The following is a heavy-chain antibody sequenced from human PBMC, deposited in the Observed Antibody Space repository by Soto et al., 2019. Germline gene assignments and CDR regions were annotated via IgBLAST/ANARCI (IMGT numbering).Heavy chain of an antibody. V-gene: IGHV4-30-4*01. CDR2: IYYSGST. CDR1: GGSITNTDYY. J-gene: IGHJ6*02. Sequence: ASETLSLTCSVSGGSITNTDYYWSWIRQSPGKGLEWIGSIYYSGSTYYNPSLKSRVIISADTSKNLFSLKLRSVTAADTALYFGARDGPYYYGMDVWGQGTTVTVSS. CDR3: ARDGPYYYGMDV.